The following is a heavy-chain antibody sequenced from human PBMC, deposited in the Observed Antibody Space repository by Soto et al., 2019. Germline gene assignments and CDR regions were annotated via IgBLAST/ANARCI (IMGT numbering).Heavy chain of an antibody. CDR2: IFYNGST. CDR1: GGSISHYH. V-gene: IGHV4-59*01. Sequence: QLQLQESGPGLVKPSETLSLTCTVSGGSISHYHWNWIRQAPGKGMEWIGYIFYNGSTHYNPSLTSRVTIAVDRSKKRLSLTLTSVTAAETAVDYCARSFYPWGQGTLVTVSS. J-gene: IGHJ5*02. CDR3: ARSFYP.